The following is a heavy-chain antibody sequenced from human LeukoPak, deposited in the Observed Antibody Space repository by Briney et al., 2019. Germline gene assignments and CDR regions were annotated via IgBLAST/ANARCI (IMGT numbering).Heavy chain of an antibody. D-gene: IGHD1-26*01. CDR1: GGTFSSYT. J-gene: IGHJ5*02. CDR3: ARERYSGWGFDP. Sequence: SVKVSCKTSGGTFSSYTITWVRQAPGQGLEWMGGIIPIFGTTNYAQKFQGRVTITADESTSTAYMELSSLRSEDTAVYYCARERYSGWGFDPWGQGTLVTVSS. V-gene: IGHV1-69*13. CDR2: IIPIFGTT.